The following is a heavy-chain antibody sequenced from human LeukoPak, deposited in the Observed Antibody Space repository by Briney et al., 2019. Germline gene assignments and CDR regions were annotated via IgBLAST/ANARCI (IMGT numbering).Heavy chain of an antibody. CDR1: GGTFSSYA. CDR3: ARQNIVATIQGYYFDY. V-gene: IGHV1-69*06. CDR2: IIPIFGTA. D-gene: IGHD5-12*01. J-gene: IGHJ4*02. Sequence: ASVKVSCTASGGTFSSYAIGWVRQAPGQGHEWMGGIIPIFGTANYAQKFQGRVTITADKSTSTAYMELSSLRSEDTAVYYCARQNIVATIQGYYFDYWGQGTLVTVSS.